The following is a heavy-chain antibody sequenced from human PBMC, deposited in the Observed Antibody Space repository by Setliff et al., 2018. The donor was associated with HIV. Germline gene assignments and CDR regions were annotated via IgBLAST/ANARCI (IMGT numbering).Heavy chain of an antibody. Sequence: LSLTCGVSGGSISSSHWWSWVRQPPGKGLEWIGEIYHGGSTNYTPSLKSRLTISVDKSKNQFSLNLSSVTAADTAVYFCARDPHYFDTSGHYSWFYFDYWGQGTLVTVSS. J-gene: IGHJ4*02. CDR3: ARDPHYFDTSGHYSWFYFDY. CDR1: GGSISSSHW. V-gene: IGHV4-4*01. D-gene: IGHD3-22*01. CDR2: IYHGGST.